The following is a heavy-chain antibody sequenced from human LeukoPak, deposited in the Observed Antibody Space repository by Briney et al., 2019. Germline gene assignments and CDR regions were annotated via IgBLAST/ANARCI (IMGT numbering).Heavy chain of an antibody. CDR3: ARGVAGVYFYYYMDV. CDR1: GYTFTGYY. Sequence: ASVKVSCKASGYTFTGYYMHWVRQAPGQGLEWMGWINPNNGDTHYAQKFQGRVTMTRDTSISTAYMELSRLRCDDTAVYYCARGVAGVYFYYYMDVWGKGTTVTVSS. J-gene: IGHJ6*03. V-gene: IGHV1-2*02. CDR2: INPNNGDT. D-gene: IGHD1-14*01.